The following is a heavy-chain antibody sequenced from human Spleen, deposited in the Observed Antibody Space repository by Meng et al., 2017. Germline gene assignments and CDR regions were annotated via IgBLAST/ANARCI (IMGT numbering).Heavy chain of an antibody. D-gene: IGHD5-18*01. CDR3: ARGGNNHGLGIDY. CDR1: GYTFTGYA. CDR2: INIDTGHT. Sequence: QVQLVQSGAEVKKPGASVKVSCKASGYTFTGYAIHWVRQAPGQRLEWMGWINIDTGHTKYSETLQVGATMTRDTAAKTVYLALTGLKPEDTAVYYCARGGNNHGLGIDYWGQGTLVTVSS. V-gene: IGHV1-3*04. J-gene: IGHJ4*02.